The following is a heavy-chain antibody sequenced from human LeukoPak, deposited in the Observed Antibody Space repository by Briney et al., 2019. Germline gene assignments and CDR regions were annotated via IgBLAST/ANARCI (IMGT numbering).Heavy chain of an antibody. CDR2: ISYSGST. V-gene: IGHV4-59*01. D-gene: IGHD1-1*01. J-gene: IGHJ5*02. CDR3: AREGTAGTNLNWFDP. Sequence: NPSETLSLTCTVPVGSITSYYWSWIRQPPGKGLEWIGYISYSGSTNFNPSLTSRVTISVDTSKNQFSLKLSSVTAADTAVYYCAREGTAGTNLNWFDPWGQGTLVTVSS. CDR1: VGSITSYY.